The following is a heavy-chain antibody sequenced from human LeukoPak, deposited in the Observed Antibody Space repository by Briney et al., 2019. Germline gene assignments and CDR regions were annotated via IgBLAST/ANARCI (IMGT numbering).Heavy chain of an antibody. CDR2: INHSGST. Sequence: KPSETLSLTCAVYGGPFSGYYWSWIRQPPGKGLEWIGEINHSGSTNYNPSLKSRVTISVDTSKNQFSLKLSSVTAADTAVYYCARRERWLVEDYWGQGTLVTVSS. J-gene: IGHJ4*02. V-gene: IGHV4-34*01. CDR3: ARRERWLVEDY. D-gene: IGHD6-19*01. CDR1: GGPFSGYY.